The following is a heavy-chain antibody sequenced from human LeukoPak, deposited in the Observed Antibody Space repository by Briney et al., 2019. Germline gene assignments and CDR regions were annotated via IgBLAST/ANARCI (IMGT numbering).Heavy chain of an antibody. D-gene: IGHD5-24*01. CDR3: ARDFYRVATITIDY. V-gene: IGHV1-69*04. Sequence: GASVKVSCKASGYTFTGYYMHWVRQAPGQGLEWMGRIIPILDIGNYAQKFQGRVTITADKTTSTAYMELSSLRSEDTAVYYCARDFYRVATITIDYWGQGTLVTVSS. CDR2: IIPILDIG. J-gene: IGHJ4*02. CDR1: GYTFTGYY.